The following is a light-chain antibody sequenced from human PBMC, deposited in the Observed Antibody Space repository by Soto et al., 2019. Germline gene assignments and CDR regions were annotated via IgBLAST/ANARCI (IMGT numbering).Light chain of an antibody. Sequence: QSVLTQPVSVSGSPGQSITISCTGTSSDVGGYNYVSWYQHHPGKAPKLMIFDVSNRPSGVSNRFSGSKSGNTASLTISGLQPEDEADYYCSSYTTSNTRQIVFGTGTKLTVL. CDR2: DVS. V-gene: IGLV2-14*03. J-gene: IGLJ1*01. CDR3: SSYTTSNTRQIV. CDR1: SSDVGGYNY.